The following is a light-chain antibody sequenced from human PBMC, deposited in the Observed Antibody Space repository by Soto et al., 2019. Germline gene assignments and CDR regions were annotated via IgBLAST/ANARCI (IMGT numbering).Light chain of an antibody. CDR1: SGDVGAYNF. CDR2: HVS. V-gene: IGLV2-14*03. J-gene: IGLJ1*01. Sequence: QYTLTQPASVSGSFRQSDTISCTGTSGDVGAYNFVSWHQQHPGKAPKLIVYHVSDRPSGFSSRFSGSKSGNSASLTISGLHAEDEADYYCSSYAGSDTFVFGTGT. CDR3: SSYAGSDTFV.